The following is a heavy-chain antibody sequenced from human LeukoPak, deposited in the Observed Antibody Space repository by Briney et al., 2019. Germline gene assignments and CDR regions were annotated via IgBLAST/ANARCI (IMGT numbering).Heavy chain of an antibody. Sequence: GESLKISCKGSGYSFISYWIGWVRQMPGKGLEWMGIIYPGDSDTRYSPSFQGQVTISADKSISTAYLQWSSLKASDTAMYYCARTESSSGWASGYWGQGTLVTVSS. CDR1: GYSFISYW. CDR2: IYPGDSDT. CDR3: ARTESSSGWASGY. J-gene: IGHJ4*02. D-gene: IGHD6-19*01. V-gene: IGHV5-51*01.